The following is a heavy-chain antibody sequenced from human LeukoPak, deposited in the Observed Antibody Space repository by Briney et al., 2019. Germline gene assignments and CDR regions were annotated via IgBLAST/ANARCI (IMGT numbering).Heavy chain of an antibody. CDR1: GGTFSSYA. J-gene: IGHJ4*02. CDR3: ARVGGYFDY. V-gene: IGHV1-69*04. CDR2: IIPILGIA. Sequence: SVKVSCKASGGTFSSYAISWVRQAPGQGLEWMGRIIPILGIANYAQKFQGRVTITADKSTSAAYMELRSLRFDDTAVYYCARVGGYFDYWGRGTLVTVSS.